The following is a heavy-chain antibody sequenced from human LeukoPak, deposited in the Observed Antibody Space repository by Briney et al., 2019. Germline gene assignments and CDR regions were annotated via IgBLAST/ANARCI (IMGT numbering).Heavy chain of an antibody. CDR2: IKQDGSEK. V-gene: IGHV3-7*01. J-gene: IGHJ4*02. CDR1: GFTFSSYW. Sequence: PGGSLRLSCAASGFTFSSYWMSWVRQAPGKGLEWVANIKQDGSEKYYVDSVKGRFTISRDNAKNSLYLQLNSLRAEDTAVYYCASVPTAAMEDYWGQGTLVTVSS. D-gene: IGHD2-2*01. CDR3: ASVPTAAMEDY.